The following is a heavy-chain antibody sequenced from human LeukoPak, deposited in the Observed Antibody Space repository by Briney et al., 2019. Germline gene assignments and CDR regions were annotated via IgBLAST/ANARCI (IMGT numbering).Heavy chain of an antibody. D-gene: IGHD3-10*01. CDR2: ISGSGGST. J-gene: IGHJ3*02. V-gene: IGHV3-23*01. CDR1: GFTFSSYW. Sequence: GGSLRLSCAASGFTFSSYWMHWVRQAPGKGLEWVSAISGSGGSTYYADSVKGRFTISRDNSKNTLYLQMNSLRAEDTAVYYCAKRELLELLWYAFDIWGQGTMVTVSS. CDR3: AKRELLELLWYAFDI.